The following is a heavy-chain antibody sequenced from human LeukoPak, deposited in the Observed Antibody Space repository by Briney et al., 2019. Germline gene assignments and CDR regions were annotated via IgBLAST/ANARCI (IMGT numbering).Heavy chain of an antibody. D-gene: IGHD3-22*01. J-gene: IGHJ3*02. CDR3: ARAAPYYYDSSGYSAFDS. CDR1: GFTFRSYS. CDR2: INSTSSTI. Sequence: GGSLTLSCAAYGFTFRSYSMHWVRQAPGKGLEWVSYINSTSSTIYYADFVKGRFTISRDNAKNSLYLQMNSLRDDDTAVYYCARAAPYYYDSSGYSAFDSWGQGTMVSVSA. V-gene: IGHV3-48*02.